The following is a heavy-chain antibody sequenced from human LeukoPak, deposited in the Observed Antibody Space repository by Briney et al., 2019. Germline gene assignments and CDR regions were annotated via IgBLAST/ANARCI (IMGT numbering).Heavy chain of an antibody. CDR3: ARDRVLLWFGEFPPGSY. CDR2: ISAYNGNT. CDR1: GYTLTSYG. D-gene: IGHD3-10*01. V-gene: IGHV1-18*01. Sequence: ASVKVSCKASGYTLTSYGISWARQAPGQGLEWMGWISAYNGNTNYAQKLQGRVTMTTDTSTSTAYMELRSLRSDDTAVYYCARDRVLLWFGEFPPGSYWGQGTLVTVSS. J-gene: IGHJ4*02.